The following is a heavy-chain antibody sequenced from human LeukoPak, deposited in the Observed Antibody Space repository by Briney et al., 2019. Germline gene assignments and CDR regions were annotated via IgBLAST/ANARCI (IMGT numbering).Heavy chain of an antibody. V-gene: IGHV4-59*08. Sequence: PSETLSLTCTVSGGSISSYYWSWIRQPPGKGLEWIGYIYYSGSTNYNPSLKSRVTISVDTSKNQFSLKLSSVTAADTAVYYCARHSTYCSSTSCHKRNYYYYMDVWGKGTTGTVSS. CDR3: ARHSTYCSSTSCHKRNYYYYMDV. CDR2: IYYSGST. D-gene: IGHD2-2*02. J-gene: IGHJ6*03. CDR1: GGSISSYY.